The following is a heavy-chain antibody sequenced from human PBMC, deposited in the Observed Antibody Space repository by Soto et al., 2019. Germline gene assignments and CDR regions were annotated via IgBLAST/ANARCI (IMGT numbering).Heavy chain of an antibody. Sequence: SETLSLTCTVSGGSISSSSYYWGWIRQPPGKGLEWIGSIYYSGSTYYNPSLKSRVTISGDTSKNQFSLKMSYVTAADTAVYYCARQIPHDSSGYYYGNYFDYWGQGTLVTVSS. CDR1: GGSISSSSYY. J-gene: IGHJ4*02. D-gene: IGHD3-22*01. CDR3: ARQIPHDSSGYYYGNYFDY. V-gene: IGHV4-39*01. CDR2: IYYSGST.